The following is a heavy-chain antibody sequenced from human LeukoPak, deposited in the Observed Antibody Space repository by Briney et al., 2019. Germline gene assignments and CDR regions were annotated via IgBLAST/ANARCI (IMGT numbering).Heavy chain of an antibody. Sequence: GGSLRLSCAASGFTFSNYEMNWVRQAPGKGLEWISYISSSGSTIYYADSVKGRFTISRDNAKNSLYLQMNSLRVEDTAVYYCARASAPPSFYYYYGMDIWGQGTTVTVSS. CDR1: GFTFSNYE. CDR3: ARASAPPSFYYYYGMDI. J-gene: IGHJ6*02. CDR2: ISSSGSTI. V-gene: IGHV3-48*03.